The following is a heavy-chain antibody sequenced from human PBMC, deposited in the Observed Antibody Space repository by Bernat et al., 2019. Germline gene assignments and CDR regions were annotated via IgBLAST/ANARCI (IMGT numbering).Heavy chain of an antibody. CDR2: ISYDGINK. CDR3: AKDHGAGAGLIHY. J-gene: IGHJ4*02. CDR1: AFTFSNYG. Sequence: QVQLLESGGGVVQPGRSLRLSCAASAFTFSNYGMHWVRQAPGRGLEWVAVISYDGINKYYADSVKGRFTISRDDSKSTVFLQMNSLRAEDTAVYYCAKDHGAGAGLIHYWGQGTLVTVSS. D-gene: IGHD6-19*01. V-gene: IGHV3-30*18.